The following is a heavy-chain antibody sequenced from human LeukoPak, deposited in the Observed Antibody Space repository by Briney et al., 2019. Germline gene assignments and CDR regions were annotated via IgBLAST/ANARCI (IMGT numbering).Heavy chain of an antibody. Sequence: GASVKVSCKASGGTFSSYAISWVRQAPGQGLEWMGGIIPIFGTANYAQKFQGRVTITADESTSTAYMELSSLRSEDTAVYYCARHPNGAGRGDDAFDIWGQGTMVTVSS. D-gene: IGHD3-10*01. CDR3: ARHPNGAGRGDDAFDI. V-gene: IGHV1-69*13. CDR2: IIPIFGTA. CDR1: GGTFSSYA. J-gene: IGHJ3*02.